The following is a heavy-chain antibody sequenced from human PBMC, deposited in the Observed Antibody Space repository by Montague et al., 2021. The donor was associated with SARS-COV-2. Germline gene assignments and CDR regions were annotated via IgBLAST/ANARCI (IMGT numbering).Heavy chain of an antibody. CDR1: GGSISSYY. CDR3: ARYTRQIRLIVFDYGMDV. D-gene: IGHD4-17*01. Sequence: SETLSLTCTVPGGSISSYYWSWIRQPPGKGLEWIGYIYYSGSTNXNPSLKSRVTISVDTSKSQFSLKLSSVTAADTAVYYCARYTRQIRLIVFDYGMDVWGQGTTVTVSS. CDR2: IYYSGST. V-gene: IGHV4-59*01. J-gene: IGHJ6*02.